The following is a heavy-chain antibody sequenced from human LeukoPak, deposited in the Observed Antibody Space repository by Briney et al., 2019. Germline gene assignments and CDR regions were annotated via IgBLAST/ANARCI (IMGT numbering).Heavy chain of an antibody. V-gene: IGHV3-23*01. CDR3: AKDKAIYCSSTSCYATEDY. Sequence: PGGSLRLSCAASGFTFSSYAMSWVRQAPGKGLEWVSAISGSGGSTYYADSVKGRFTISRDNSKNTLYLQMNSLRAEDTAVYYCAKDKAIYCSSTSCYATEDYWGQGTLVTVSS. J-gene: IGHJ4*02. CDR1: GFTFSSYA. CDR2: ISGSGGST. D-gene: IGHD2-2*01.